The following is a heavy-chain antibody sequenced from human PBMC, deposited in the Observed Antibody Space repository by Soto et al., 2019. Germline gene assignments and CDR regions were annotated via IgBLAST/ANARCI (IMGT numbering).Heavy chain of an antibody. D-gene: IGHD1-26*01. CDR2: IDPSDSYT. CDR3: ARRIVGATTGTYGMDV. V-gene: IGHV5-10-1*01. CDR1: GYSFTSYW. Sequence: LGESLKISCKGSGYSFTSYWISWVRQMPGKGLEWMGRIDPSDSYTNYSPSFQGHVTISADKSISTAYLQWSSLKASDTAMYYCARRIVGATTGTYGMDVWGQGTTVTVSS. J-gene: IGHJ6*02.